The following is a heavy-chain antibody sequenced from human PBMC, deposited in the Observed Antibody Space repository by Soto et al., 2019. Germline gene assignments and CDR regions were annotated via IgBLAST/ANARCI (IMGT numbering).Heavy chain of an antibody. CDR1: GFSLNDVRMG. V-gene: IGHV2-26*01. Sequence: SGPTLVNPTETLTLTCTVSGFSLNDVRMGLSWIRQPPGKALEWLAHISSNDDKSYRTSLKSRLTISKDTSRSQVVLTMANMDPVDTATYYCARLYTGSFGRRFDPWGQGTLVTVSS. J-gene: IGHJ5*02. D-gene: IGHD6-13*01. CDR3: ARLYTGSFGRRFDP. CDR2: ISSNDDK.